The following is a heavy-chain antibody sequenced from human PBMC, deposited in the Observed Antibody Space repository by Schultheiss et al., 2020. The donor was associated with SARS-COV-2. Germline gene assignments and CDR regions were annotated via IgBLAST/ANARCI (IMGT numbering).Heavy chain of an antibody. V-gene: IGHV4-34*01. Sequence: SETLSLTCAVYGGSFSGYYWSWIRQPPGKGLEWIGEINHSGSTNYNPSLKSRVTISVDTSKNQFSLKLSSVTAADTAVYYCAKFDAVAGGYWGQGTLVTVSS. D-gene: IGHD6-19*01. CDR3: AKFDAVAGGY. CDR1: GGSFSGYY. CDR2: INHSGST. J-gene: IGHJ4*02.